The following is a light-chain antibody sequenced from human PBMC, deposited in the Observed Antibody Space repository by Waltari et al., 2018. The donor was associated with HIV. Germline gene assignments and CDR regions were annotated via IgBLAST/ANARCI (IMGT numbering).Light chain of an antibody. V-gene: IGLV2-8*01. CDR2: EVS. CDR1: RSDVGGYNY. Sequence: QSALTQPPSASGSPGQSVTISCTGTRSDVGGYNYVSWYQQHPGKAPKLMIYEVSKRPSGVPDRFFGSKSGNTASLTVSGLQAEDEADYYCSSYAGIWVFGGGTKLTVL. J-gene: IGLJ3*02. CDR3: SSYAGIWV.